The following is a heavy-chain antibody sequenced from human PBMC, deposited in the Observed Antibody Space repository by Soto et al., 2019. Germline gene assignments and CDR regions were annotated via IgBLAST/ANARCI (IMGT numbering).Heavy chain of an antibody. Sequence: QVQLVESGGGVVQPGRSLRLSCAASGFTFNMYAMHWVRQAPGKGLEWVAVTSYDGSKPYYADSVKGRFTISRDNPKNTLDLQMNSLRVEDSAVYYCTRARLLEWLFHFDSWGQGTLVTVSS. CDR2: TSYDGSKP. CDR1: GFTFNMYA. J-gene: IGHJ4*02. V-gene: IGHV3-30-3*01. D-gene: IGHD3-3*01. CDR3: TRARLLEWLFHFDS.